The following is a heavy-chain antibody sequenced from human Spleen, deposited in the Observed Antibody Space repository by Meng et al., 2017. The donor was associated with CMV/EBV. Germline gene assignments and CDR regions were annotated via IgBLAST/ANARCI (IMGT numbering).Heavy chain of an antibody. V-gene: IGHV6-1*01. CDR3: ARSAVPGHLDS. J-gene: IGHJ4*02. CDR2: TNYRTKWYD. Sequence: GDSISTISGAWKWIGKSAWRGLGWVGRTNYRTKWYDDYEVSVKSQMRINPYTCKSQFSLQVNSVAPEDTDVYYCARSAVPGHLDSWGQGTLVTVSS. D-gene: IGHD2-2*01. CDR1: GDSISTISGA.